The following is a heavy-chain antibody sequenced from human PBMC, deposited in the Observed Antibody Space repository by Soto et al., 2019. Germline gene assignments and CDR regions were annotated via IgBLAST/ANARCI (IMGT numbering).Heavy chain of an antibody. CDR2: INAGNGNT. CDR1: GYTFTAYA. J-gene: IGHJ5*02. Sequence: ASVKVSCKASGYTFTAYAMHWVRQAPGQRLEWMGWINAGNGNTKYSQKVQGRVTMTTDTSTSTAYMELRSLRSDDTAVYYCARGVGSGSYYNQYNWFYPWGQGTLVTVSS. V-gene: IGHV1-3*01. D-gene: IGHD3-10*01. CDR3: ARGVGSGSYYNQYNWFYP.